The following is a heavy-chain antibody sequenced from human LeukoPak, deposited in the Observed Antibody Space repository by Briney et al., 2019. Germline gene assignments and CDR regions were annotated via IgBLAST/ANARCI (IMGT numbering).Heavy chain of an antibody. CDR3: ARERAELAAAGPYYYYYYMDV. Sequence: GGSLRLSCAASGFTVSSNYMSWVRQAPGEGLEWGSVIYSGGSTYYADSVKGRFTISRDNSKNTLYLQMNSLRAEDTAVYYCARERAELAAAGPYYYYYYMDVWGKGTTVTVSS. D-gene: IGHD6-13*01. CDR1: GFTVSSNY. V-gene: IGHV3-66*02. CDR2: IYSGGST. J-gene: IGHJ6*03.